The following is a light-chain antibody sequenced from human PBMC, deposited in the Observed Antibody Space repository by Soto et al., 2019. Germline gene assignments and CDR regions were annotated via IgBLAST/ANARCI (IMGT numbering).Light chain of an antibody. Sequence: SSAILSLSTGERASNSVRASQSVSSYLAWYQQKPGQAPRLLIYDASNRATGIPVRFSGSGFGTEFTLTISSLQSEDFAVYYCQPYCSSGTFAQGTMVDIK. CDR2: DAS. V-gene: IGKV3-15*01. CDR3: QPYCSSGT. CDR1: QSVSSY. J-gene: IGKJ1*01.